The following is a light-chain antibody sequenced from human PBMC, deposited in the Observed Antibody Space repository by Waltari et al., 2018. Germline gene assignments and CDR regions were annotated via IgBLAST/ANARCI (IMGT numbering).Light chain of an antibody. Sequence: DIQMTQYPSSLSASVGDRITNTCRASQGINEDLAWYQQKPGKVPKLLIHAASTLQSGVPSRFSGSGSGTDFTLTISSLQPEDVATYYCQKYNNVPQPFGGGTKVDIK. CDR3: QKYNNVPQP. J-gene: IGKJ4*01. CDR2: AAS. CDR1: QGINED. V-gene: IGKV1-27*01.